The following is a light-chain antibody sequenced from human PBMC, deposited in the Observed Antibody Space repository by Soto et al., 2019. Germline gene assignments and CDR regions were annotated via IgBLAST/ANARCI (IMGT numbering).Light chain of an antibody. V-gene: IGKV3-15*01. J-gene: IGKJ5*01. Sequence: EVVLTQSPATLSVSPGEGVTLSCRASQGLGGPVAWYQHKPGQTPRLLIYDASTRATGVGARFSGSRSGPEFTLTTSSLQSEDFATYYCQQLSTYPITFGQGTRLEIK. CDR2: DAS. CDR3: QQLSTYPIT. CDR1: QGLGGP.